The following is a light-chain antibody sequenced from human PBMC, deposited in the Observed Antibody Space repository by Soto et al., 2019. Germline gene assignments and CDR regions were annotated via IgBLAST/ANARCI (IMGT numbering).Light chain of an antibody. Sequence: EIVLTQSPGTLSLSPEQRVTLSCRASQSVSSNYLAWYQQKPGQAPRLLIYGASNRATGVPDRFSGTGSGTDFTLTISRLAPEDFAVYYCHHYGCSLYTFGQGTKLEIK. CDR2: GAS. V-gene: IGKV3-20*01. CDR1: QSVSSNY. J-gene: IGKJ2*01. CDR3: HHYGCSLYT.